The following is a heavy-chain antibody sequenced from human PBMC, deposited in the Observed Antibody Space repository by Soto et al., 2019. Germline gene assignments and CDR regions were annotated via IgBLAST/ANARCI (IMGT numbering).Heavy chain of an antibody. Sequence: QVHLLLQSGAEVKKPGSSVKVSCKASGGTPSNSAISWVRQAPGQGLEWMGEIIPVFGLVKYAQNVQGRVTLTADESTNTAYMELSSLRPEDTAVYYCAGGRIVVVGSRAYYGMDVWGQGTTVTVSS. V-gene: IGHV1-69*01. D-gene: IGHD3-22*01. CDR1: GGTPSNSA. CDR3: AGGRIVVVGSRAYYGMDV. J-gene: IGHJ6*02. CDR2: IIPVFGLV.